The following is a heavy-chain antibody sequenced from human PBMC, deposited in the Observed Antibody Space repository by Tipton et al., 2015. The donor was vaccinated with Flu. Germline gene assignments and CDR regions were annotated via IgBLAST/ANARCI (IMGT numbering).Heavy chain of an antibody. V-gene: IGHV4-59*08. CDR2: FYDSGST. J-gene: IGHJ4*02. CDR3: ARHRVVLAVAGVDF. Sequence: LRLSCTVSGGSITSYYWSWIRQPPGKGLEWIGYFYDSGSTNYNPSLKSRVTISVDTSNNQFFLRLTSVTAADTAVYYCARHRVVLAVAGVDFWGQGTPVTVSS. D-gene: IGHD6-19*01. CDR1: GGSITSYY.